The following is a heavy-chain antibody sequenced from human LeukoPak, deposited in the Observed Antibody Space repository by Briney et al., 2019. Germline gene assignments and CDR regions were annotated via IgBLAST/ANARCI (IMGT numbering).Heavy chain of an antibody. CDR2: VDAGATST. D-gene: IGHD2-21*02. Sequence: HTGGSLRLSCAASGFPVNKYEIHWVRQAPGKGLERISYVDAGATSTNYADSVWGRFTLSRDNAQNSVHLQMNSLRDEDTAVYYWVRGRLLRPTKYFDSWAREPWSPSPQ. J-gene: IGHJ4*02. V-gene: IGHV3-48*03. CDR3: VRGRLLRPTKYFDS. CDR1: GFPVNKYE.